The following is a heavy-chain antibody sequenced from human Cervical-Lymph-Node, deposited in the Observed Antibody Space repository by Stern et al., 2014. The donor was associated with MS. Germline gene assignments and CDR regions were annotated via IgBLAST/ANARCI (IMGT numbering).Heavy chain of an antibody. V-gene: IGHV3-11*01. D-gene: IGHD3-16*01. CDR1: GFTFSDYY. CDR3: ARDQDGGDGYDY. Sequence: DQLVESGGGLVKPGGSLRLSCAASGFTFSDYYMTWIRQAPGKGLEWLSYISPSGDTIYYADSVKGRFTISRDAAKHSLDLQMNILRAGDTAVYYGARDQDGGDGYDYGGQGPLVTVSS. CDR2: ISPSGDTI. J-gene: IGHJ4*02.